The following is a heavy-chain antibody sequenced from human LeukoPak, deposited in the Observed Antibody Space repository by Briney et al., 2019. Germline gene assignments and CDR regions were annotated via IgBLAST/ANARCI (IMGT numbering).Heavy chain of an antibody. D-gene: IGHD6-13*01. CDR1: GFTVSSSY. CDR2: LYSGGNT. J-gene: IGHJ4*02. Sequence: GGSLRLSCAASGFTVSSSYVSWVRQAPGKGLEWVSVLYSGGNTYHADSVKGRFTISRDNSKNTLYLQMNSLRAEDTAVYYCAREGASSSFGYWGQGTLVTVSS. V-gene: IGHV3-53*01. CDR3: AREGASSSFGY.